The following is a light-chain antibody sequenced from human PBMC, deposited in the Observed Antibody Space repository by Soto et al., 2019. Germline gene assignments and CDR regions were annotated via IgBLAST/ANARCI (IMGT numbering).Light chain of an antibody. CDR1: QGISSN. J-gene: IGKJ4*01. Sequence: EIVMTQSPATLSVSPGEGATLSCRASQGISSNLAWYQRKPGQPPRLLIYDASTRAADIPARFSGSGSGTEFTLTISSLQSADFAVYYCQQYNNWPLTFGGGTEVEIK. CDR2: DAS. CDR3: QQYNNWPLT. V-gene: IGKV3-15*01.